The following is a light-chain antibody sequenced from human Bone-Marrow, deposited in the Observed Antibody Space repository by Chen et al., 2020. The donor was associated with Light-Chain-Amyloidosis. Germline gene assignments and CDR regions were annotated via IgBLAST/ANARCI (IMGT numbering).Light chain of an antibody. Sequence: SYELTQQPSVSVSPGQTARITCSGDDLPTKYAYWYQQKPGQAPVLVIHRDTERPSGISDRFSASISGTTATLTIIGVQAEDGADYHCQSADSSGTYEVIFGGGTKLTVL. V-gene: IGLV3-25*03. CDR1: DLPTKY. CDR2: RDT. CDR3: QSADSSGTYEVI. J-gene: IGLJ2*01.